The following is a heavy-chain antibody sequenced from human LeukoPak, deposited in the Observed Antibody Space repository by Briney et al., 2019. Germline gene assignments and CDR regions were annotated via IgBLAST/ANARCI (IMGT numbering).Heavy chain of an antibody. CDR3: ARDAPYYDILTGYYNANMDV. V-gene: IGHV3-7*01. CDR1: GFTFSSYW. D-gene: IGHD3-9*01. J-gene: IGHJ6*03. Sequence: GGSLRLSCAASGFTFSSYWMSWVRQAPGKGLEWVANIKQDGSEKYYVDSVKGRFTISRDNAKNSLYLQMNSLRAEDTAVYYCARDAPYYDILTGYYNANMDVWGKGTTVTISS. CDR2: IKQDGSEK.